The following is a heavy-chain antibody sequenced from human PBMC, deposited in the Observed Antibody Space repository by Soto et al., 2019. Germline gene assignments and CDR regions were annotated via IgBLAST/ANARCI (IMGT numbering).Heavy chain of an antibody. CDR2: IRSKANSYAT. V-gene: IGHV3-73*01. Sequence: PGGSLRLSCAASGFTFSGSAMHWVRQASGKGLEWVGRIRSKANSYATAHAASVKGRFTISRDDSKNTAYLQMNSLKTEDTAVYYCTRQTPYYSSTSCYEILYYYYGMDVWGQGTTVTVSS. D-gene: IGHD2-2*01. J-gene: IGHJ6*02. CDR1: GFTFSGSA. CDR3: TRQTPYYSSTSCYEILYYYYGMDV.